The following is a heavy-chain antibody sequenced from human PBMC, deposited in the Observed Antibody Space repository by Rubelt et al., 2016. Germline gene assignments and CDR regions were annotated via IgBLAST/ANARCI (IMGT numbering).Heavy chain of an antibody. V-gene: IGHV4-30-2*01. CDR1: GDSVSSGSYS. Sequence: QQHLQESGSGLIKPSQTLSLTCVVSGDSVSSGSYSWTWIRQPPGKGLELIGYVFHSGNSYYNPSLKHRLTISVDKSKNHSPLSLRAATAADTAVYYCARLVRGALHFFDSWGQGILVTVSS. CDR2: VFHSGNS. CDR3: ARLVRGALHFFDS. D-gene: IGHD3-10*01. J-gene: IGHJ5*01.